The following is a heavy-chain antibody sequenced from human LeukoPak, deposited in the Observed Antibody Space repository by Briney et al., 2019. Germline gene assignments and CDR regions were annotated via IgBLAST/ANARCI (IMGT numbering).Heavy chain of an antibody. V-gene: IGHV3-7*01. J-gene: IGHJ4*02. CDR1: GFTFTRYW. CDR2: IKHDGSDK. D-gene: IGHD7-27*01. CDR3: AREDWGPDY. Sequence: GGSLRFSCAASGFTFTRYWMVWVRQAPGKGLEWVANIKHDGSDKNYVDSVKGRFTISRDNAENLLYLQMNSLRAEDTAVYFCAREDWGPDYWGQGTLVTVSS.